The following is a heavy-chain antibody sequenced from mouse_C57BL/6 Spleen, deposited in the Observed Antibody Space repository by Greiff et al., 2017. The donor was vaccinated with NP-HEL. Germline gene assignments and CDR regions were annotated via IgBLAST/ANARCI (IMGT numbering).Heavy chain of an antibody. Sequence: VQLQQSGTVLARPGASVKMSCKTSGYTFTSYWMHWVKQRPGQGLEWIGALYPGNSDTSYNQKFKGKAKLTAVTSASTAYMELSSLTNEDSAVYYCTRREIYYDYDSFAYWGQGTLVTVSA. CDR2: LYPGNSDT. D-gene: IGHD2-4*01. J-gene: IGHJ3*01. CDR1: GYTFTSYW. CDR3: TRREIYYDYDSFAY. V-gene: IGHV1-5*01.